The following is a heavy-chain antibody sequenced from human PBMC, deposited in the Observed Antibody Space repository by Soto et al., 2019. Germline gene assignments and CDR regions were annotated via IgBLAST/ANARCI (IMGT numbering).Heavy chain of an antibody. CDR1: GFNFSSHS. CDR2: ISADRSNQ. V-gene: IGHV3-30*18. Sequence: RRSWSVGGFNFSSHSMRWDRQAPGKGMEWSAVISADRSNQHAADPVKGRFSISSDNSKNTLYLQMNRLRAEDTAVYYSPKDQVVAATPDLYEYYGDDVWGHGTTVTVSS. CDR3: PKDQVVAATPDLYEYYGDDV. J-gene: IGHJ6*02. D-gene: IGHD2-15*01.